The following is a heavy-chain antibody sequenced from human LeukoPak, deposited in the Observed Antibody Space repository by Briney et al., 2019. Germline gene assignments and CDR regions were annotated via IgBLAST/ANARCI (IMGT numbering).Heavy chain of an antibody. J-gene: IGHJ3*02. V-gene: IGHV1-2*06. CDR1: GYTFTGYY. CDR3: ARPFFGTPCAFDI. D-gene: IGHD3-10*01. CDR2: INPNSGGT. Sequence: ASVKVSCKASGYTFTGYYMHWVRQAPGQGLEWMGRINPNSGGTNYAQKFQGRGTMTRDTSISTAYMELSRLRSDDTAVYYCARPFFGTPCAFDIWGQGTMVTVSS.